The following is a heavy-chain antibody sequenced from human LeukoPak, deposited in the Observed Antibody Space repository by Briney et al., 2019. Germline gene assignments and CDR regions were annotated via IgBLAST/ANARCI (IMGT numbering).Heavy chain of an antibody. CDR1: GFTFSSYS. V-gene: IGHV3-48*01. D-gene: IGHD3-22*01. CDR2: ISSSSSTI. J-gene: IGHJ4*02. Sequence: GGSLRLSCAASGFTFSSYSMNWVRQAPGKGLEWVSYISSSSSTIYYADSVKGRFTISRDNAKNSLYLQMNSLRAEDTAVYCCARDRGYYDSSGFDYWGQGTLVTVSS. CDR3: ARDRGYYDSSGFDY.